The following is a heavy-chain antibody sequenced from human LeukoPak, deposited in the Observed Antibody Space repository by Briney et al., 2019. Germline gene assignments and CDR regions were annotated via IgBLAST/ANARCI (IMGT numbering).Heavy chain of an antibody. CDR1: GFTFSSYA. Sequence: GGSLRLSCAASGFTFSSYAMHWVRQAPGKGLEWVAVISYDGSNKYYADSVKGRFTISRDNSKNTLYLQMNSLRAEDTAVYYCARGGGSTSFYCFLGPWGQGTLVTVSS. D-gene: IGHD2-2*01. J-gene: IGHJ5*02. V-gene: IGHV3-30-3*01. CDR3: ARGGGSTSFYCFLGP. CDR2: ISYDGSNK.